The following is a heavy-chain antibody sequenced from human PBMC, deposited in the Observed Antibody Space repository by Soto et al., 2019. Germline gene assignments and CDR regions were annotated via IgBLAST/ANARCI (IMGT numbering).Heavy chain of an antibody. V-gene: IGHV1-8*01. J-gene: IGHJ4*02. CDR2: MNPNSGNT. CDR3: ARDYYDSSDYFWYFDY. CDR1: GYTFTSYD. D-gene: IGHD3-22*01. Sequence: GASVKVSCKASGYTFTSYDINWVRQATGQGLEWMGWMNPNSGNTGYAQKFQGRVTITRDTSASTAYMELSSLRSEDTAVYYCARDYYDSSDYFWYFDYWGQGTLVTVSS.